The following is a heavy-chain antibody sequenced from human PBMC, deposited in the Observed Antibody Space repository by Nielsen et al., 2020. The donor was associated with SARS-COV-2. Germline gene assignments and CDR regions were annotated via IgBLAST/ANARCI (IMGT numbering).Heavy chain of an antibody. CDR1: GFTFSNYG. J-gene: IGHJ4*02. V-gene: IGHV3-7*03. CDR3: AKDISSGGGGY. Sequence: GGSLRLSCAAPGFTFSNYGMHWVRQAPGKGLEWVANIKQDGSEKYYVDSVKGRFTISRDNAKNSLYLQMNSLRAEDTALYYCAKDISSGGGGYWGQGTLVTVSS. CDR2: IKQDGSEK. D-gene: IGHD3-16*01.